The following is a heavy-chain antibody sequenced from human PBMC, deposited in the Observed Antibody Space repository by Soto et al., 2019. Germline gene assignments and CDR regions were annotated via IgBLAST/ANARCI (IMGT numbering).Heavy chain of an antibody. CDR1: GFTFSNYW. V-gene: IGHV3-74*01. J-gene: IGHJ6*04. CDR2: TKSDGSGT. CDR3: XXXXXXXXXGRMDV. Sequence: EVQLVESGGGLLQPGGSLTLSCTASGFTFSNYWMHWVRQAPGKGLVWVSRTKSDGSGTSYTDSVKGRFTISRDNXXXXXXXXXXXXXXXXXXXXXXXXXXXXXXXGRMDVWGKGTTVIVSS. D-gene: IGHD1-26*01.